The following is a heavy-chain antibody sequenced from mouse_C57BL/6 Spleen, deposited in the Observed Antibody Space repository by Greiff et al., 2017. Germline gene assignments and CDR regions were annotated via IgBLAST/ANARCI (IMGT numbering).Heavy chain of an antibody. CDR3: ARGTTVAARFAY. CDR2: INPSDSET. CDR1: GYTFTSYW. D-gene: IGHD1-1*01. Sequence: QVQLQQPGAELVRPGSSVKLSCKASGYTFTSYWMDWVKQRPGQGLEWIGNINPSDSETHYNQKFKDKATLTVDKSSSTAYMQLSSLTSEDSAVYYCARGTTVAARFAYWGQGTLVTVSA. V-gene: IGHV1-61*01. J-gene: IGHJ3*01.